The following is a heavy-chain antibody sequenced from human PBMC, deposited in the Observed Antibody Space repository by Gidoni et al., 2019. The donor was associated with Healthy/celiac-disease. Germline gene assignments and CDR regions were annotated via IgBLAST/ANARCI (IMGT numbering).Heavy chain of an antibody. CDR2: INHSGST. J-gene: IGHJ5*02. V-gene: IGHV4-34*01. D-gene: IGHD3-10*01. CDR1: GGSFSGYY. Sequence: QVPLQQWGAGLLKPSETLSLTCAVYGGSFSGYYWSWIRQPPGKGLEWIGEINHSGSTNYNPSLKSRVTISVDTSKNKFSLKLSSVTDADTAVYYCARELTYYYGSGSPRWFDPWGQGTLVTVSS. CDR3: ARELTYYYGSGSPRWFDP.